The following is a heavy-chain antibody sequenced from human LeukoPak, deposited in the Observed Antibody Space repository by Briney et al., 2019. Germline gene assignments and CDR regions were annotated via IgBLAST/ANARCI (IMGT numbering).Heavy chain of an antibody. J-gene: IGHJ4*02. V-gene: IGHV4-59*01. CDR3: ARGLPGYSSGWYPYYFDY. CDR2: IYYSGST. CDR1: GGSISSYY. D-gene: IGHD6-19*01. Sequence: PSETLSLTCTVSGGSISSYYWSWIRQPPGKGLEWIGYIYYSGSTNYNPSLKSRVTISVDTSKNQFSLKLSSVTAADTAVYYCARGLPGYSSGWYPYYFDYWGQGTLVTVSS.